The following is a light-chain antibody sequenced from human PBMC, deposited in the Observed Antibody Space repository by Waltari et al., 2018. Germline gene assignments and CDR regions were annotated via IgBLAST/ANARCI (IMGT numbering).Light chain of an antibody. CDR3: QSTDSSGSYVL. CDR2: RDT. V-gene: IGLV3-25*03. J-gene: IGLJ2*01. CDR1: ALPKQL. Sequence: SYALTQPPSVSASPGQTARITCSGNALPKQLAYLYQRKPGQAPVLVIYRDTERPSGIPARFSGSSSGTTVTLTINGVQAEDEADYYCQSTDSSGSYVLFGGGTTLTVL.